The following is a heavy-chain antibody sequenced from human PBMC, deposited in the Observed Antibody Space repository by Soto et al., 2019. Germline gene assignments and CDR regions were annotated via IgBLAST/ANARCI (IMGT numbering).Heavy chain of an antibody. Sequence: QHGGSLRLSGAASGFTFSGYWRDWVRQAPGKGLVWVSRINSDGSSTSYADSVKGRFTISRDNAKNTLYLQMNSLRAEDTAVYYCARDSYPTGTPRYWGQGTLVTVSS. V-gene: IGHV3-74*01. CDR2: INSDGSST. CDR1: GFTFSGYW. CDR3: ARDSYPTGTPRY. J-gene: IGHJ4*02. D-gene: IGHD1-1*01.